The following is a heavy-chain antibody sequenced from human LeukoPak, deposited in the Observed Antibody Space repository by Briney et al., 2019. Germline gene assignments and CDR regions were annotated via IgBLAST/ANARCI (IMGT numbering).Heavy chain of an antibody. CDR1: GGSFSGYY. J-gene: IGHJ4*02. CDR2: INHSGST. D-gene: IGHD3-3*01. V-gene: IGHV4-34*01. CDR3: ARGGAVWSGYSYYFDY. Sequence: SETLSLTCAVYGGSFSGYYWSWIRQPPGRGLEWIGEINHSGSTNYNPSLKSRVTISVDTSKNQFSLKLSSVTAADTAVYYCARGGAVWSGYSYYFDYWGQGTLVTVSS.